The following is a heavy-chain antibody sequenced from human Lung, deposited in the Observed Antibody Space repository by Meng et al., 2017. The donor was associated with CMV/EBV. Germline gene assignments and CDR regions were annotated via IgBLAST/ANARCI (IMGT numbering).Heavy chain of an antibody. J-gene: IGHJ6*02. Sequence: GGSLRLSCAASRFTFSAYKMSWVRQAPGKGLEWAATINPDGSEKYYVESLKGRFTISGDNAKNSLFLQMDSLRAEDTAMYFCARNWRTGYTHSMDVWDQGTTVTVSS. CDR2: INPDGSEK. D-gene: IGHD5-24*01. CDR3: ARNWRTGYTHSMDV. CDR1: RFTFSAYK. V-gene: IGHV3-7*01.